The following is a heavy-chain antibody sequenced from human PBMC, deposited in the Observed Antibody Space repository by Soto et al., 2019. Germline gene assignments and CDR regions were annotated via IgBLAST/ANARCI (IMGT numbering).Heavy chain of an antibody. CDR3: ARGRQGGAVGGYKFFSYYFDY. Sequence: LSLTCTVSGGSISSGGYYWSWIRQHPGNGLEWIGYIYYSGSTYYNPSLKSRVTISVDTSKNQFSLKLSSLTAADTAVYYCARGRQGGAVGGYKFFSYYFDYWGQGTLVTSPQ. CDR1: GGSISSGGYY. J-gene: IGHJ4*02. CDR2: IYYSGST. V-gene: IGHV4-31*03. D-gene: IGHD3-16*01.